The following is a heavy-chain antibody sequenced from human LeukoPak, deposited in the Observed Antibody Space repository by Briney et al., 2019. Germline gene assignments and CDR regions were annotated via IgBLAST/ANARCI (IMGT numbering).Heavy chain of an antibody. J-gene: IGHJ3*02. V-gene: IGHV3-7*01. Sequence: PGGSLRLSCEGSGFAFSNYWMGWVRQAPGKGLQWVANIKTDGSGKYYVDSVKGRFTISRDNAKNSLYLQMNSLRAEDTAVYYCARTYDFGRGPPGDAFDNWGPGTLVTVSS. D-gene: IGHD3-3*01. CDR1: GFAFSNYW. CDR3: ARTYDFGRGPPGDAFDN. CDR2: IKTDGSGK.